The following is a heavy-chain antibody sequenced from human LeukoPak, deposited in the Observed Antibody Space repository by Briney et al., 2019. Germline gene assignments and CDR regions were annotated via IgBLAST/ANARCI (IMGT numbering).Heavy chain of an antibody. D-gene: IGHD2-2*01. V-gene: IGHV1-18*01. CDR2: ISAYNGNT. Sequence: ASVKVSCKASGYTFTSYGISWVRQAPGQGLEWMGWISAYNGNTNYAQKLQGRVTMTTDTSTSTAYMELRSLRSGDTAVYYCARAGGGYCSSTSCSAEKGVYWFDPWGQGTLVTVSS. CDR3: ARAGGGYCSSTSCSAEKGVYWFDP. CDR1: GYTFTSYG. J-gene: IGHJ5*02.